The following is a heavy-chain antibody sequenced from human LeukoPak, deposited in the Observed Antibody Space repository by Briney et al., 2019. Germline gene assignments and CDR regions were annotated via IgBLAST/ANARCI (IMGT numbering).Heavy chain of an antibody. J-gene: IGHJ2*01. CDR3: VRLKVGAYFDL. CDR1: GGPISTDY. D-gene: IGHD3-16*01. Sequence: PSETLSLTCTVSGGPISTDYWTWIRQPPGKGLEWIAYVFSSGATSYNPSLKSRVTISLDTSKKRFSLRLNSVTAADTAVYYCVRLKVGAYFDLWGRGTLVTVSS. V-gene: IGHV4-59*08. CDR2: VFSSGAT.